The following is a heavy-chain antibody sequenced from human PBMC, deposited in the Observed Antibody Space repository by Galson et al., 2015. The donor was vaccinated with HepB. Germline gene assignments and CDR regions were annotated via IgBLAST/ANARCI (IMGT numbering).Heavy chain of an antibody. Sequence: SLRLSCAVSGFTFSTDWMSWVRQAPGKGLEWVAKIKEDGSVKSYVDSVKGRFTISTDNAKNSLYLQMNSLRAEDTAVYYCARGYNGFWGSWGQGTLVTVSS. V-gene: IGHV3-7*03. D-gene: IGHD3/OR15-3a*01. CDR2: IKEDGSVK. CDR3: ARGYNGFWGS. CDR1: GFTFSTDW. J-gene: IGHJ5*02.